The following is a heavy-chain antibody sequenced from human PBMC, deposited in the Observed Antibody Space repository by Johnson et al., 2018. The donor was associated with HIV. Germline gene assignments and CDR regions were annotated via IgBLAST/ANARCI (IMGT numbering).Heavy chain of an antibody. CDR3: ARDTWNDEGGAFDI. V-gene: IGHV3-64*01. Sequence: VRLVESGGGLVQPGRSLRLSCAASGFTFPDYAMHWVRQAPGKGLEYVSAISSNGGSTYYANSVKGRFTISRDNSKNTLYLQMGSLGAEDMAVYYCARDTWNDEGGAFDIWGQGTMVTVSS. CDR2: ISSNGGST. D-gene: IGHD1-1*01. J-gene: IGHJ3*02. CDR1: GFTFPDYA.